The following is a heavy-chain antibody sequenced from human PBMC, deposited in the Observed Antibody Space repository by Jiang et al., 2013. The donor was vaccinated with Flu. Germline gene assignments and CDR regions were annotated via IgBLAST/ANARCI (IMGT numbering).Heavy chain of an antibody. CDR2: VYHDET. D-gene: IGHD2-15*01. CDR1: GYSISSGYF. Sequence: GPGLVKPSETLSLTCAVSGYSISSGYFWGWIRQPPGKGLEWIGAVYHDETYYNPSLKSRVTMSVDTSKNQFSLNLSSVTAADTAVYYCTRHTGWRGHYFDYVGPGNSGHRLL. J-gene: IGHJ4*02. V-gene: IGHV4-38-2*01. CDR3: TRHTGWRGHYFDY.